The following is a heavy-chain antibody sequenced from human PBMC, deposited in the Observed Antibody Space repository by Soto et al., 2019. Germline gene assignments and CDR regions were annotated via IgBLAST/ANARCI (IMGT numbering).Heavy chain of an antibody. CDR1: GGSISSFTYY. V-gene: IGHV4-39*01. J-gene: IGHJ5*02. CDR2: VYYNENT. CDR3: ARRERYYGSPGCFDP. D-gene: IGHD3-10*01. Sequence: SETLSLTCSVSGGSISSFTYYWGWIRQPPGKGLEWIGTVYYNENTDYNPSLKSRVTITVDTAKNQFSLNLRSVTAADTAMYFCARRERYYGSPGCFDPWGSGTLVTVSS.